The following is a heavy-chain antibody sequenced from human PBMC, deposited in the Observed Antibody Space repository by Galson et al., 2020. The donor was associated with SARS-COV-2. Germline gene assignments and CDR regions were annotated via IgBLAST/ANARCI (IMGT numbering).Heavy chain of an antibody. CDR3: ARCEVGTTVTTGWFLYYYYYMDV. Sequence: SETLSLTCTVSGGSISSSSYYWGWIRQPTGKGLEWIGSIYHSGSTYYNPSLKSRVTISVDTSKNQFSLKLSSVTAADTAVYYCARCEVGTTVTTGWFLYYYYYMDVWGKGTTVTVSS. J-gene: IGHJ6*03. V-gene: IGHV4-39*07. D-gene: IGHD4-4*01. CDR1: GGSISSSSYY. CDR2: IYHSGST.